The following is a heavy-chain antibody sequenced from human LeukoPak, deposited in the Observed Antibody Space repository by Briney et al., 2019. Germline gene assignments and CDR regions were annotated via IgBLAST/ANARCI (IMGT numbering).Heavy chain of an antibody. CDR1: GFTFGDYA. J-gene: IGHJ6*03. V-gene: IGHV3-49*04. D-gene: IGHD3-22*01. CDR3: TKNDLGYYYDSSGLYYYYYYMDV. CDR2: IRGKAYGGTT. Sequence: GGSLRLSCAASGFTFGDYAMSWVRQAPGKGLEWVGFIRGKAYGGTTEYAASVKGIFTISRDDSKSIAYLQMNSLKTEDTAVYYCTKNDLGYYYDSSGLYYYYYYMDVWGKGTTVTISS.